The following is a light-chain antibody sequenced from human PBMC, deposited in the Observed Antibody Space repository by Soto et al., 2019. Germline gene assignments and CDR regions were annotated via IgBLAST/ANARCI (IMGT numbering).Light chain of an antibody. CDR3: HSYDSSLRGSV. V-gene: IGLV1-40*01. CDR2: GNT. Sequence: QAVVTQPPSVSGAPGQRVIISCTGSSSNIGAGYDVHWYQQLPGTAPKFLIYGNTNRPSGVPDRFSGSKSGTSACLAITGLQAEDEADYYCHSYDSSLRGSVFGGGTKLTVL. J-gene: IGLJ2*01. CDR1: SSNIGAGYD.